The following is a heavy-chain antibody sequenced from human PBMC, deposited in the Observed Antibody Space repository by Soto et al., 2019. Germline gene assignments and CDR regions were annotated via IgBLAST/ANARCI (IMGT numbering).Heavy chain of an antibody. CDR3: ARGGASTMIVVVIDNWFDP. Sequence: LSLTCAVYGGSFSGYYWSWIRQPPGKGLEWIGEINHSGSTNYNPSLKSRVTISVDTSKNQFSLKLSSVTAADTAVYYCARGGASTMIVVVIDNWFDPWGQGTLVTVSS. J-gene: IGHJ5*02. CDR2: INHSGST. D-gene: IGHD3-22*01. CDR1: GGSFSGYY. V-gene: IGHV4-34*01.